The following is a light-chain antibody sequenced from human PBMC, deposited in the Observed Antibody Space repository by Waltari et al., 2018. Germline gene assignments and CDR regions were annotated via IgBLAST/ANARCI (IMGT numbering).Light chain of an antibody. CDR1: QSVGWS. J-gene: IGKJ1*01. CDR2: GAS. V-gene: IGKV3-20*01. Sequence: RATLSCRASQSVGWSLAWYQQKPGQAPRLLIYGASTRAPGIPDRFSGGGSGTDFSLTISRLEPEDFAVYHCQHYVRLPVTFGQGTKVEIK. CDR3: QHYVRLPVT.